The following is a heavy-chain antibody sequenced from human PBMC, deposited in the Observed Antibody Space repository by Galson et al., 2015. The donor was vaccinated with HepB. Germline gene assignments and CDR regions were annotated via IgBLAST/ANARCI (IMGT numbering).Heavy chain of an antibody. CDR2: TYYRSKWYN. CDR1: GDSVSSNRAA. CDR3: ARQSGFFDWNYYFKY. Sequence: CAISGDSVSSNRAAWNWIRQSPSRGLEWLGRTYYRSKWYNDYAVSVESRLTINPDTSKNQFSLKLSSVTAADTAVYYCARQSGFFDWNYYFKYWGQGTLVPVSS. J-gene: IGHJ4*02. D-gene: IGHD3-9*01. V-gene: IGHV6-1*01.